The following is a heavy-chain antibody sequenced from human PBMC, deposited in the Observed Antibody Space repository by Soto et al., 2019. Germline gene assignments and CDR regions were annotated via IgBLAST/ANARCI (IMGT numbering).Heavy chain of an antibody. V-gene: IGHV3-30*03. D-gene: IGHD6-19*01. Sequence: GGSLRLSYAASGFTFSNYGMYWVLQAPGKGLEWVAVISYDGSNKYYADSVKGRFTISRDNSKNTLYLQMNSLRAEDTAVYYCAIYSSGWYPLDYWGQGTLVTVSS. CDR1: GFTFSNYG. CDR3: AIYSSGWYPLDY. J-gene: IGHJ4*02. CDR2: ISYDGSNK.